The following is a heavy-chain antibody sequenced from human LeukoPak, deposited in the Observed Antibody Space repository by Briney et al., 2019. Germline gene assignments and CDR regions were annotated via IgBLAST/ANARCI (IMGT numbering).Heavy chain of an antibody. Sequence: PSEILSLTCTVSGGSISSSSYYWGWIRQPPGKGLEWIGSIYYSGSTYYNPSLKSRVTISVDTSKNQFSLKLSSVTAADTAVYYCARVGGLRLGELSPPNFDYWGQGTLVTVSS. J-gene: IGHJ4*02. D-gene: IGHD3-16*02. CDR1: GGSISSSSYY. V-gene: IGHV4-39*07. CDR3: ARVGGLRLGELSPPNFDY. CDR2: IYYSGST.